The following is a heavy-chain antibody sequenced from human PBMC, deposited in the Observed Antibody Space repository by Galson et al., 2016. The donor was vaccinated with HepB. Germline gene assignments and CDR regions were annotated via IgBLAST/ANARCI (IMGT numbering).Heavy chain of an antibody. J-gene: IGHJ6*02. CDR1: GFTFSNAW. D-gene: IGHD3-9*01. Sequence: SLRLSCAASGFTFSNAWMNWVRQAPGKGLEWVGRIKGKTDGGTTDYAAPVKGRFTISRDDSKNTLYLQMNSLKTEDTAVYYCTTLIRYFDWLKGCYGMDVWGQGTTVTVSS. CDR2: IKGKTDGGTT. CDR3: TTLIRYFDWLKGCYGMDV. V-gene: IGHV3-15*07.